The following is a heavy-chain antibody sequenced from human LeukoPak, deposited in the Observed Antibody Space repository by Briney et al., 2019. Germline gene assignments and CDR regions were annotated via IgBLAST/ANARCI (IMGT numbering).Heavy chain of an antibody. Sequence: PSETLSLTCTVSGVSISSYYWTWIRQPPGKGLEWIGYIYYTGATSYNPSLKSRVTISVDTSKKQFSLKLTSVTAADTAVHYCARYGGSGWVIDNWGQGTLVTVSS. CDR2: IYYTGAT. CDR3: ARYGGSGWVIDN. D-gene: IGHD6-19*01. CDR1: GVSISSYY. V-gene: IGHV4-59*08. J-gene: IGHJ4*02.